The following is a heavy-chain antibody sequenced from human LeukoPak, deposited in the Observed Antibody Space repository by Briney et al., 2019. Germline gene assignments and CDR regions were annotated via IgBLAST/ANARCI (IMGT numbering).Heavy chain of an antibody. Sequence: PSETLSLTCPVSGGSISSTNWWSWVRQPPGKGLEWIGEIYHSGSTKYNPSLKSRVTISVDKSKFQFSLKLTSVTAADTAVYYCAVTGGYYPNQKDKIFDYWGQGTLVTVSS. J-gene: IGHJ4*02. V-gene: IGHV4-4*02. CDR2: IYHSGST. D-gene: IGHD3-10*01. CDR1: GGSISSTNW. CDR3: AVTGGYYPNQKDKIFDY.